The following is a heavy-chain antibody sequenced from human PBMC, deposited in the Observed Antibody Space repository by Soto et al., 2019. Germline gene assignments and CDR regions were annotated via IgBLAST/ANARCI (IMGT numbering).Heavy chain of an antibody. Sequence: HPGGSLRLSCAASGSTFSSYAMSWVRQAPGKGLEWVSAISGSGGSTYYADSVKGRFTISRDNSKNTLYLQMNSLRAEDTAVYYCAKDVRPMWYSSGWYDYWGQGTLVTVSS. D-gene: IGHD6-19*01. CDR3: AKDVRPMWYSSGWYDY. CDR2: ISGSGGST. J-gene: IGHJ4*02. V-gene: IGHV3-23*01. CDR1: GSTFSSYA.